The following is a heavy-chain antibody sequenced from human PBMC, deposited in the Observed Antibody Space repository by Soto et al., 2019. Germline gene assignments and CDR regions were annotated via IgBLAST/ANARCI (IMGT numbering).Heavy chain of an antibody. CDR2: IKEDGNEK. CDR1: GFTFSSYW. V-gene: IGHV3-7*01. D-gene: IGHD3-16*02. Sequence: EVQLVESGGGLVQPGGSLRLSCAASGFTFSSYWMSWVRQAPGKGLEWVANIKEDGNEKYYADSVKGRFTISRDNAKNSQYLQMNSLRDEDTAVYYCARKKLPPRTFGGVIVYFSFDYWGQGTLVTVSS. CDR3: ARKKLPPRTFGGVIVYFSFDY. J-gene: IGHJ4*02.